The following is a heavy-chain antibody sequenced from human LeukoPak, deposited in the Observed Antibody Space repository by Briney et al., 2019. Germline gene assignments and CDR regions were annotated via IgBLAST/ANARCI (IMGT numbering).Heavy chain of an antibody. V-gene: IGHV3-23*01. D-gene: IGHD2-2*01. Sequence: GGSLRLSCAASGFTFSSYAMSWVRQAPGKGLEWVSAISGSGGSTYYADSVKGRFTISRDNSKNTLYLQMNSLRAEDMAVYYCAKDRARGYCSSTSCYPFAYWGQGTLVTVSS. CDR2: ISGSGGST. CDR1: GFTFSSYA. CDR3: AKDRARGYCSSTSCYPFAY. J-gene: IGHJ4*02.